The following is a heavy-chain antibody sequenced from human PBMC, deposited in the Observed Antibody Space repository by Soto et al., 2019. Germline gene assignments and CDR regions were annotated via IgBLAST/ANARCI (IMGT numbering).Heavy chain of an antibody. CDR1: GFTFSSYS. CDR3: ARDGSNWNFPWYYYGMDV. V-gene: IGHV3-21*01. D-gene: IGHD1-7*01. Sequence: EVQLVESGGGLVKPGGSLRLSCAASGFTFSSYSMNWVRQAPGKGLEWVSSMSSSSSYIYYADSVKGRFTISRDNAKNSLYLQMNSLRAEDTAVYYCARDGSNWNFPWYYYGMDVWGQGTTVTVSS. CDR2: MSSSSSYI. J-gene: IGHJ6*02.